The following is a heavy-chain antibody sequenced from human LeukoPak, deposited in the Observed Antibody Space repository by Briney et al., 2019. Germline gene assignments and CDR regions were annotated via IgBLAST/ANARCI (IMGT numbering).Heavy chain of an antibody. CDR3: ASIPGSGTSWYHFDN. CDR1: GGSVSSSNHH. V-gene: IGHV4-39*01. Sequence: SETLSLTCNVSGGSVSSSNHHWAWIRQSPGMGLEWVGTFFSTGRTSQNPDPSLKGRVTLSVDTSRNQFSLQLRSLTAADTAIFYCASIPGSGTSWYHFDNWGQGTLVTVSS. J-gene: IGHJ4*02. CDR2: FFSTGRT. D-gene: IGHD6-13*01.